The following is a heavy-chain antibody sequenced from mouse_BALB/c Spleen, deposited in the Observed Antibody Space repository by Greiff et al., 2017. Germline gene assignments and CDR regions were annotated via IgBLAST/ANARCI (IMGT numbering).Heavy chain of an antibody. CDR1: GFTFSSYA. CDR3: ARSSSLLRLPVGAMDY. Sequence: DVMLVESGGGLVKPGGSLKLSCAASGFTFSSYAMSWVRQTPEKRLEWVASISSGGSTYYPDSVKGRFTISRDNARNILYLQMSSLRSEDTAMYYCARSSSLLRLPVGAMDYWGQGTSVTVSS. V-gene: IGHV5-6-5*01. J-gene: IGHJ4*01. CDR2: ISSGGST. D-gene: IGHD1-2*01.